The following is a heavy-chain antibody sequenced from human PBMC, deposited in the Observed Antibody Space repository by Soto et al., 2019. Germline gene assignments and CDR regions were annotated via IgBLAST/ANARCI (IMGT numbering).Heavy chain of an antibody. V-gene: IGHV1-2*04. CDR1: GYTFTSYA. D-gene: IGHD3-22*01. Sequence: ASVKVSCKASGYTFTSYAMHWVRQAPGQGLEWMGWINPNSGGTNYAQKFQGWVTMTRDTSISTAYMELSRLRSDDTAVYYCARDYDSNWFDPWGQGTLVTVSS. CDR3: ARDYDSNWFDP. CDR2: INPNSGGT. J-gene: IGHJ5*02.